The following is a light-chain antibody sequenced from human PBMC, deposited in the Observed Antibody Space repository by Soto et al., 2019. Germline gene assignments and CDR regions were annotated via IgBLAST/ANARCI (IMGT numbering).Light chain of an antibody. Sequence: SSELTQPPSVSVAPGKTARITCGGNNIGSKSVHWYQQKPGQAPVLVIYYDSDRPSGIPERFSGSNSGNTATLTISRVEAGDEADYYCQVWDSSSDHVVFGGGTKLTGL. J-gene: IGLJ2*01. CDR3: QVWDSSSDHVV. CDR2: YDS. CDR1: NIGSKS. V-gene: IGLV3-21*04.